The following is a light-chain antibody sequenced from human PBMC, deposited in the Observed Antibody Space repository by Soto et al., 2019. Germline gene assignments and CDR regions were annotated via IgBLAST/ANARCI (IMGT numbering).Light chain of an antibody. J-gene: IGLJ1*01. Sequence: QSVLTQPPAVSAAPGQKVTISCSGSSSNIGGNSVSWYQQLPGTAPKLLIYDDNKRPSGIPDRFSGSKSGTPATLGITGFQTGDEADYYRGSWDSSLSAYVFGTGTKVTVL. CDR3: GSWDSSLSAYV. CDR1: SSNIGGNS. V-gene: IGLV1-51*01. CDR2: DDN.